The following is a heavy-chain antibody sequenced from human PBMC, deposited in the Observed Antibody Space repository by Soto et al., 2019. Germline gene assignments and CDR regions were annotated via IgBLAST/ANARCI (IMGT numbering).Heavy chain of an antibody. J-gene: IGHJ4*02. V-gene: IGHV3-66*01. CDR3: AKGFSGHYYDF. D-gene: IGHD3-22*01. CDR2: INTDGNT. CDR1: GFTVSSKY. Sequence: PGGSLRLSCAASGFTVSSKYMNWVRQAPGKGLEWVSLINTDGNTHYAGSVNGRFTISRDNSKNTLYLQMNSLRAEDTAVYYCAKGFSGHYYDFRGQGTLVTVSS.